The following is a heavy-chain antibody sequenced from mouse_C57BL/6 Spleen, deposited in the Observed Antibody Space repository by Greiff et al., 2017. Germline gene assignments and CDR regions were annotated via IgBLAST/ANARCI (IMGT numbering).Heavy chain of an antibody. J-gene: IGHJ3*01. CDR2: ISYDGSN. CDR3: ARDYGNSQAWFAY. CDR1: GYSITSGYY. D-gene: IGHD2-1*01. V-gene: IGHV3-6*01. Sequence: DVQLQESGPGLVKPSQSLSLTCSVTGYSITSGYYWNWIRQFPGNKLEWMGYISYDGSNNYNPSLKNRISITRDTSKNQFFLKLNSVTTEDTATYYCARDYGNSQAWFAYWGQGTLVTVSA.